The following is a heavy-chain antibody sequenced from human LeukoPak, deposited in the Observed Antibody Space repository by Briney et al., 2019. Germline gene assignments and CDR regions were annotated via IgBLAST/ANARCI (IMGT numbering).Heavy chain of an antibody. CDR2: IYTSGST. CDR1: GGSISSGSYY. J-gene: IGHJ4*02. CDR3: ARVTTGDYYNC. Sequence: SQTLPLTCTVSGGSISSGSYYWSWIRQPAGKGLEWIGRIYTSGSTNYNPSLKSRVTISVDTSKNQFSLKLSSVTAADTAVYYCARVTTGDYYNCWGQGTLVTVSS. D-gene: IGHD3-22*01. V-gene: IGHV4-61*02.